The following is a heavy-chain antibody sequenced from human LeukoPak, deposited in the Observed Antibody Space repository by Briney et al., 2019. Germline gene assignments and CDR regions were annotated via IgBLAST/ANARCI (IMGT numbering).Heavy chain of an antibody. J-gene: IGHJ5*02. CDR1: GFTFSSYA. Sequence: GRSLRLSCAASGFTFSSYAMHWVRQAPGKGLEWVAVISYDGCNKYYADSVKGRFTISRDNSKNTLYLQMNSLRAEDTAVYYCVPGELSSSETTWGQGTLVTVSS. V-gene: IGHV3-30*04. CDR3: VPGELSSSETT. D-gene: IGHD3-16*02. CDR2: ISYDGCNK.